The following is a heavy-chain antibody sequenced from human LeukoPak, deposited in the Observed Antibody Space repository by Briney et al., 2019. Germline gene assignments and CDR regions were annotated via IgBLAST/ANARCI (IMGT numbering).Heavy chain of an antibody. V-gene: IGHV3-13*01. CDR3: AGAGGSWLFGAFDI. D-gene: IGHD6-13*01. CDR1: GFTFSSYD. Sequence: GGSLRLSCAASGFTFSSYDMHWVRQATGKGLEWVSAIGTAGDTYYPGSVKGRFTISRENAKNSLYLQMNSLRAGDTAVYYCAGAGGSWLFGAFDIWGQGTMVTVSS. J-gene: IGHJ3*02. CDR2: IGTAGDT.